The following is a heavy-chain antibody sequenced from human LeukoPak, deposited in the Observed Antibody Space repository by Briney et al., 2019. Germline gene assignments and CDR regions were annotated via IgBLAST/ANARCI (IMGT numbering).Heavy chain of an antibody. CDR1: GFTFDDYG. CDR3: AKGTNYGDYVGDFQH. D-gene: IGHD4-17*01. V-gene: IGHV3-30*18. CDR2: ISYDGSNK. J-gene: IGHJ1*01. Sequence: GGSLRLSCAASGFTFDDYGMHWVRQAPGKGLEWVAVISYDGSNKYYADSVKGRFTISRDNSKNTLYLQMNSLRAEDTAVYYCAKGTNYGDYVGDFQHWGQGTLVTVSS.